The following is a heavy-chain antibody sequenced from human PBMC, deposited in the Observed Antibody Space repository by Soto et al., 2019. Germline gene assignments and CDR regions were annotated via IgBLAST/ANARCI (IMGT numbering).Heavy chain of an antibody. Sequence: SETMSLTCTVSGGSMSSNYWSWIRQSAGKGLEWIGRIYTSGTTNYNPSIKSRVTMSVDTSKNRFSLKLTSVTAADTAVYYCARDQRLDAYSRPLYLYIESWCQGCLLTV. J-gene: IGHJ4*02. D-gene: IGHD3-16*02. CDR3: ARDQRLDAYSRPLYLYIES. CDR2: IYTSGTT. CDR1: GGSMSSNY. V-gene: IGHV4-4*07.